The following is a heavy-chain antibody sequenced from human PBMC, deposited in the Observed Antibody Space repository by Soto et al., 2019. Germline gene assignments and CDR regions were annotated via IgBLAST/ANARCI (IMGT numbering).Heavy chain of an antibody. V-gene: IGHV1-69*02. CDR3: ALRTRNLYPVSH. CDR1: GGTTSSYT. J-gene: IGHJ4*02. Sequence: QVQLVQSGAEVEKPGSSVKVSCKVSGGTTSSYTIGWVRQAPGQGLQWMGNIVPMIGKVDYAQTFQDRVTPAADKSTSTAYMELRSLRSEDTAVYFCALRTRNLYPVSHWREGTLVTVSS. CDR2: IVPMIGKV. D-gene: IGHD1-7*01.